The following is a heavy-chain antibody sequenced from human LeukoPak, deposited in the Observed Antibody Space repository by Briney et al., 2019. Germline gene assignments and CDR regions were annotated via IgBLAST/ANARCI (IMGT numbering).Heavy chain of an antibody. CDR3: ARHLSDSVSPIEY. J-gene: IGHJ4*02. D-gene: IGHD5/OR15-5a*01. V-gene: IGHV4-4*09. CDR2: IYTRGST. Sequence: SETLSLTCTVSGGSISTYYWSWIRQPPGKGLEWIGYIYTRGSTNYNPSLKSRVTISVDTSKIQFSLKLSSVTAADTAVYYCARHLSDSVSPIEYWGQGALVTVSS. CDR1: GGSISTYY.